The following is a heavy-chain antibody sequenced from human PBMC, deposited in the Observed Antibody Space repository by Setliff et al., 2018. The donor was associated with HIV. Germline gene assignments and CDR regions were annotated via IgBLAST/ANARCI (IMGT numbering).Heavy chain of an antibody. V-gene: IGHV4-4*08. Sequence: TSETLSLTCTVSGGSISSYCWNWIRQSPGKGLERIGYIFSSGSTNYNPSLKSRVTISVDTSKNQFSLKLYSVTAADTAVYYCARAYFGSGIYYWGQGTLVTVSS. CDR1: GGSISSYC. CDR3: ARAYFGSGIYY. CDR2: IFSSGST. J-gene: IGHJ4*02. D-gene: IGHD3-10*01.